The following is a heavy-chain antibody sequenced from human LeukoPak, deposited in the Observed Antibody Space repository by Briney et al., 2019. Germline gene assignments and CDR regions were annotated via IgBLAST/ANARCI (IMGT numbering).Heavy chain of an antibody. Sequence: GGSLRPSCAASEFTFSSYSLTWVRQAPGKGLEWVSLISGSGGSTYYADSVRGRFTISRDNSKNTLYLQMNTLRAGDTAVYYCATEATYCTSACYSLSDYWGQGTLVTVSS. CDR3: ATEATYCTSACYSLSDY. CDR1: EFTFSSYS. CDR2: ISGSGGST. J-gene: IGHJ4*02. V-gene: IGHV3-23*01. D-gene: IGHD2-21*02.